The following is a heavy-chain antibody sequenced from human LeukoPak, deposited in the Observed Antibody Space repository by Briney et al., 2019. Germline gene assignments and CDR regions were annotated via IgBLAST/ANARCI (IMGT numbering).Heavy chain of an antibody. CDR2: ISAYNGNT. CDR1: GYTFTSYG. D-gene: IGHD3-9*01. V-gene: IGHV1-18*01. J-gene: IGHJ6*04. Sequence: ASVKVSCKASGYTFTSYGISWVRQAPGQGLEWMGWISAYNGNTNYAQKLQGRVTMTTDTSTSTAYMELRSLRSDDTAVYYCARDLGAGVYDIWPGYWATYSSYGRDVWAKGTTVPVP. CDR3: ARDLGAGVYDIWPGYWATYSSYGRDV.